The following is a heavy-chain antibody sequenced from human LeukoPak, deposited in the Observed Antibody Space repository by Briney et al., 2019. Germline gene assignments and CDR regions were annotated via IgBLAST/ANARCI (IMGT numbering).Heavy chain of an antibody. V-gene: IGHV3-23*01. J-gene: IGHJ4*02. CDR2: ISGSGGST. Sequence: GGSLRLSRAASGFTFSIYAMSWVRQAPGKGLEWVSAISGSGGSTYYADSVKGRFTISRDNSKNTLYLQMNSLRAEDTAVYYSVVVVAATGFDYWGQGTLVTASS. D-gene: IGHD2-15*01. CDR3: VVVVAATGFDY. CDR1: GFTFSIYA.